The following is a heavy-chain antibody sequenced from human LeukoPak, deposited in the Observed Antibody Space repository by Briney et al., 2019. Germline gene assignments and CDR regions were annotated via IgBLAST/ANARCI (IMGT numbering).Heavy chain of an antibody. D-gene: IGHD6-13*01. CDR1: GFTFSSYA. CDR3: AKGIAAADHVPLFDY. Sequence: GGSLRLSCAASGFTFSSYAMSWVRQAPGKGLEWVSAISGSGGSTYYADSVKGRFTISRDNSKNTLYLQMNSLRAEDTAVYYCAKGIAAADHVPLFDYWGQGTLVTVSS. V-gene: IGHV3-23*01. J-gene: IGHJ4*02. CDR2: ISGSGGST.